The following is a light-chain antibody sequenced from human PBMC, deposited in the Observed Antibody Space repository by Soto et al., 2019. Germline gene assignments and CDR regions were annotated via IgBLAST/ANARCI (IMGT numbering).Light chain of an antibody. CDR3: QQYGSSPT. Sequence: EIVLTQSPGTLSLSPGERATLSCRSSQSVSSNYLAWYQQKPDLPPRLLIYDVSGRATGLPGSFSSSGSGTVFTITISRLQPEDFAVYYCQQYGSSPTFGQGTKVEIK. CDR1: QSVSSNY. V-gene: IGKV3-20*01. CDR2: DVS. J-gene: IGKJ1*01.